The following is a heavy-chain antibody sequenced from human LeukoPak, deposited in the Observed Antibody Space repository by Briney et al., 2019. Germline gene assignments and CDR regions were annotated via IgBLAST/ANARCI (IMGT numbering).Heavy chain of an antibody. CDR3: ARRIAAAGTSWYFDL. CDR1: GFTFSSYS. V-gene: IGHV3-21*01. J-gene: IGHJ2*01. D-gene: IGHD6-13*01. CDR2: ISSSSSYI. Sequence: GSLRLSCAASGFTFSSYSMNWVRQAPGKGLEWVSSISSSSSYIYYADSVKGRFTISRDNVKNSLYLQMNSLRAEDTAVYYCARRIAAAGTSWYFDLWGRGTLVTVSS.